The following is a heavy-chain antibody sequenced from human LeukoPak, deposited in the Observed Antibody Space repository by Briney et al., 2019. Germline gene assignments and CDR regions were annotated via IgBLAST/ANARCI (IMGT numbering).Heavy chain of an antibody. D-gene: IGHD3-10*01. Sequence: GGSLRLSCAASGFTFSSYGMGWVRQAPGKGLEWVSSIGSSGGTTYYADSVKGRFTISRDNSKNTPYLQMNNLRAEDMALYYCAQLVGGTGSYSWGQGTLVTVSS. CDR2: IGSSGGTT. J-gene: IGHJ4*02. CDR1: GFTFSSYG. CDR3: AQLVGGTGSYS. V-gene: IGHV3-23*01.